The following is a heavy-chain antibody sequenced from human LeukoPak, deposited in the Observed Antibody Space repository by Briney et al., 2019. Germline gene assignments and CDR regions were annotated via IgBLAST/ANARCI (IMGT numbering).Heavy chain of an antibody. V-gene: IGHV3-74*01. CDR3: ARDAPGNTALDY. CDR1: GFTFISYW. D-gene: IGHD5-18*01. CDR2: INGYGSST. Sequence: QPGGSLRLSCAASGFTFISYWMHWVRQAPGKGLVWVSRINGYGSSTDFADSVKGRFTISRDNAKNTLYLQMNSLRAEDTAVYHCARDAPGNTALDYWGQGTLVTVSS. J-gene: IGHJ4*02.